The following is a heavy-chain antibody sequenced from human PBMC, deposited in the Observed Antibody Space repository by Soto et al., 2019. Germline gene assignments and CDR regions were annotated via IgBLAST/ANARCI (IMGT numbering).Heavy chain of an antibody. CDR2: IRPDGSNR. J-gene: IGHJ5*02. D-gene: IGHD3-16*01. Sequence: GGSLRLSCVTSGFTFSDYAMHWVRQAPGKGLEWVAVIRPDGSNRYYADTVKGRFTISRDISKNTLYLRMSSLRADDTAVYFCARVGRPQHLLTGFDNWGQGTLVTVSS. V-gene: IGHV3-33*01. CDR3: ARVGRPQHLLTGFDN. CDR1: GFTFSDYA.